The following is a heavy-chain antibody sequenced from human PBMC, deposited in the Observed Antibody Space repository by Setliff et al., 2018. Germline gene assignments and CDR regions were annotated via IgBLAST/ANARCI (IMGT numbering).Heavy chain of an antibody. CDR3: ARGGDIVVVPAALPYYYYGMDV. V-gene: IGHV4-30-4*08. J-gene: IGHJ6*02. Sequence: PSETLSLTCTVSGGSISSGDYYWSWIRQPPGKGLEWIGYIYTSGSTNYNPSLKSRVTISLDTSKNQFSLKLSSVTAADTAVYYGARGGDIVVVPAALPYYYYGMDVWGQGTTVTVS. CDR1: GGSISSGDYY. CDR2: IYTSGST. D-gene: IGHD2-2*01.